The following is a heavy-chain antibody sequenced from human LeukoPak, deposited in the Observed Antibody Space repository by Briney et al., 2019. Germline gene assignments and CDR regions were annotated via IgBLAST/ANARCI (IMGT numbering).Heavy chain of an antibody. CDR1: GYTFTGYY. J-gene: IGHJ4*02. Sequence: ASVKVSCKASGYTFTGYYMHWVRQAPGQGLEWMGWINPNSGGTNYAQKFQGRVTMTRDTSISTAYMELSRLRSEDTAVHYCARKRTHSSSWHPFDYWGQGTLVTVSS. CDR2: INPNSGGT. CDR3: ARKRTHSSSWHPFDY. D-gene: IGHD6-13*01. V-gene: IGHV1-2*02.